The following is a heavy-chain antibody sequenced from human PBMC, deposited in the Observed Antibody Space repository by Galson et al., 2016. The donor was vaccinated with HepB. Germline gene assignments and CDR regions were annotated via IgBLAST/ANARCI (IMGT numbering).Heavy chain of an antibody. CDR2: MSVDGSNK. Sequence: SLRLSCAASGFTFSNYGMHWVRQAPGKGLEWVAVMSVDGSNKYYADSVKGRFIISRDNSKNTLCLQMNSLRAEDTAVYFCAKCHSQTYYYYYGMDVWGQGTTVTVSS. CDR3: AKCHSQTYYYYYGMDV. CDR1: GFTFSNYG. V-gene: IGHV3-30*18. D-gene: IGHD2/OR15-2a*01. J-gene: IGHJ6*02.